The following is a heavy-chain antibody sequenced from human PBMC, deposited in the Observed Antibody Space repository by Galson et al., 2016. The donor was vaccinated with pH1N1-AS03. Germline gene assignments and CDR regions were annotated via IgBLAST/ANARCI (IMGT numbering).Heavy chain of an antibody. V-gene: IGHV4-59*11. CDR2: IYYSVTT. D-gene: IGHD3-10*01. CDR3: ARDPSQSYYGRHYMDV. CDR1: GGSISSHY. Sequence: LSLTCTVSGGSISSHYWSWIRRPPGKGLEWLGYIYYSVTTNYNPSLKSRVTISVGTSKNQFSLKLTSVTAADTAVYYCARDPSQSYYGRHYMDVWGKGTTVTVSS. J-gene: IGHJ6*03.